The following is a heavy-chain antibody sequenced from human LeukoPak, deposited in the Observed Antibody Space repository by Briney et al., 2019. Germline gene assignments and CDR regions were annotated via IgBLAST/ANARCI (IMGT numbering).Heavy chain of an antibody. CDR2: IYYSGST. J-gene: IGHJ5*02. CDR1: GGSISSSSYY. CDR3: ARVDIMEWELLYNWFDP. D-gene: IGHD1-26*01. V-gene: IGHV4-39*01. Sequence: PSETLSLTCTVSGGSISSSSYYWGWIRQPPGKGLEWIGSIYYSGSTYYNPSLKSRVTISVDTSKNQFSLKLSSVTAADTAVYYCARVDIMEWELLYNWFDPWGQGTLVTVSS.